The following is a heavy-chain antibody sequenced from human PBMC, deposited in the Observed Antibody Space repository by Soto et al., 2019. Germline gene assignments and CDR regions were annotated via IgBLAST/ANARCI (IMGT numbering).Heavy chain of an antibody. D-gene: IGHD3-22*01. CDR2: IDSVGLTA. V-gene: IGHV3-74*01. CDR1: GFTFKNYW. J-gene: IGHJ4*02. Sequence: EVQLVESGGGLVQPGGSLRLSGAASGFTFKNYWMHWARQVPGKGLVWVSRIDSVGLTATYADSVKGRLTISRDNAKNTLYLEMNRLRAEDTAIYYCARDGYDYDTSGDYVGYWGQGSLVNVSS. CDR3: ARDGYDYDTSGDYVGY.